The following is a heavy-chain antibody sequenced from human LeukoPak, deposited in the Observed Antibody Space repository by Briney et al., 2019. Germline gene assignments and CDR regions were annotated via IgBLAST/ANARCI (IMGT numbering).Heavy chain of an antibody. CDR3: AKDRRSLVGPTNFDH. CDR1: GFTFSSYG. V-gene: IGHV3-30*02. J-gene: IGHJ4*02. CDR2: IRYDGSNK. D-gene: IGHD1-26*01. Sequence: GGSLRLSCAASGFTFSSYGMHWVRQAPGKGLEWVTFIRYDGSNKYYADSVKGRFTISRDNSKNTLYLQMTSLRAEDTAIYYCAKDRRSLVGPTNFDHWGQGTPVTVSS.